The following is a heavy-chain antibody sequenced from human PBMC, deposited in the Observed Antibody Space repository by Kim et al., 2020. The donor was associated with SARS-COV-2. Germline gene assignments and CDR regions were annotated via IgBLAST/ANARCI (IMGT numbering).Heavy chain of an antibody. Sequence: SETLSLTCTVSGDSMSAYYWNWIRQSPGKGLEWIGYVYFRGTTNYNPSLKSRVTISIDISKSPFSLKLNSVTAADTAVYYCARQETRDLFTSDWGFFDYWGQGSLVTVSS. V-gene: IGHV4-59*08. J-gene: IGHJ4*02. CDR1: GDSMSAYY. D-gene: IGHD7-27*01. CDR2: VYFRGTT. CDR3: ARQETRDLFTSDWGFFDY.